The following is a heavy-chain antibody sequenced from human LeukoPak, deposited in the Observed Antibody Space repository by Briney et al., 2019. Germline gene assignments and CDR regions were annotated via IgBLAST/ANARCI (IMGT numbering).Heavy chain of an antibody. CDR1: GYTFIAYY. CDR3: ARDSCSSTSCLSIDDY. Sequence: ASVKVSCKASGYTFIAYYMRWVRQAPGQGLEWMGWINPNSGGTNYAQKFQGRVTMTRDTSISTVYMGLSRLRSDDTAVYYCARDSCSSTSCLSIDDYWGQGTLVTVSS. J-gene: IGHJ4*02. CDR2: INPNSGGT. D-gene: IGHD2-2*01. V-gene: IGHV1-2*02.